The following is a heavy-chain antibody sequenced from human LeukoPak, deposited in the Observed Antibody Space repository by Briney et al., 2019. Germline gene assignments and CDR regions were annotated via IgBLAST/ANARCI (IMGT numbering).Heavy chain of an antibody. CDR3: ARSDYSGSGTYTEFDAFDI. CDR1: GGSISSYY. V-gene: IGHV4-59*01. Sequence: ETLSLTCTVSGGSISSYYWSWIRQPPGKGLEWIGYIYYTGSTSYNPSLKSRVTISMDTSKNQFSLKLSSVTAADSAVYYCARSDYSGSGTYTEFDAFDIWGQGPMVTVSS. CDR2: IYYTGST. J-gene: IGHJ3*02. D-gene: IGHD3-10*01.